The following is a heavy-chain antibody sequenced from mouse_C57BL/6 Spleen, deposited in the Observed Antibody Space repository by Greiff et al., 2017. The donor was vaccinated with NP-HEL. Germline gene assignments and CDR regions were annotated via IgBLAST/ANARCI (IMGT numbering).Heavy chain of an antibody. Sequence: QVQLKQPGAELVRPGSSVKLSCKASGYTFTSYWMHWVKQRPIQGLEWIGNIDPSDSETHYNQKFKDKATLTVDKSSSTAYMQLSSLTSEDSAVYYCARQTTRGYFDVWGTGTTVTVSS. CDR2: IDPSDSET. D-gene: IGHD1-1*01. CDR3: ARQTTRGYFDV. V-gene: IGHV1-52*01. CDR1: GYTFTSYW. J-gene: IGHJ1*03.